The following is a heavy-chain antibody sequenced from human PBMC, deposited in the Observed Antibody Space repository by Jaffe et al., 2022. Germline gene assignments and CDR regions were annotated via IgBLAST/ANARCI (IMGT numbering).Heavy chain of an antibody. Sequence: QVQLQESGPGLVKPSETLSLTCAVSGDSIGSGYYWGWIRQPPGKGLEWIGSIYHTGGTYYNPSLKSRVTISVDTSKKKFSLKLTSVTAADTAAYFCARVGSWGSVEPWGQGTLVTVSS. CDR3: ARVGSWGSVEP. CDR1: GDSIGSGYY. J-gene: IGHJ5*02. V-gene: IGHV4-38-2*01. CDR2: IYHTGGT. D-gene: IGHD7-27*01.